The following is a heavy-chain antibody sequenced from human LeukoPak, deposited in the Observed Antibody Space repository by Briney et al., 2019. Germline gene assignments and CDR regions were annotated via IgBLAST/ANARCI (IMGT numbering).Heavy chain of an antibody. CDR3: AKSRGKRLGVDY. CDR2: ISGSGGST. CDR1: GFTFSSYT. Sequence: PGGSLRLSCAASGFTFSSYTMNWVRQAPGKGLEWVSGISGSGGSTSYADSVKGRFTISGDNSESTLYLQMNSLRAEDTALYYCAKSRGKRLGVDYWGQGALVTVSS. V-gene: IGHV3-23*01. D-gene: IGHD5-12*01. J-gene: IGHJ4*02.